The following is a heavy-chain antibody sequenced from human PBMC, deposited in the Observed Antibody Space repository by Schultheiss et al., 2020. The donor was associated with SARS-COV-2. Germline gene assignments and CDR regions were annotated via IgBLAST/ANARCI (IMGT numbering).Heavy chain of an antibody. CDR1: GFTFSGSA. CDR3: AKDKTTAARPRYYFDY. D-gene: IGHD6-6*01. CDR2: IRSKANSYAT. J-gene: IGHJ4*02. Sequence: GGSLRLSCAASGFTFSGSAMHWVRQASGKGLEWVGRIRSKANSYATAYAASVKGRFTISRDDSKNTAYLQMNSLKTEDTAVYYCAKDKTTAARPRYYFDYWGQGTLVTVSS. V-gene: IGHV3-73*01.